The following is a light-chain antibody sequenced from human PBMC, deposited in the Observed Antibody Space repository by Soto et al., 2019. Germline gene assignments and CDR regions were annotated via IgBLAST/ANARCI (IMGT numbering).Light chain of an antibody. CDR1: RSLVYSDRDIY. V-gene: IGKV2-30*01. Sequence: DVAMTQSPLSLPVTLGQPASIACRSSRSLVYSDRDIYLSWFQQGPGQSPRRLIYKVSNRDSGVPDRFSGSGSGTDFTLKISRVEAEDVGVYYCMQGSHSPITFGQGTRLENK. CDR3: MQGSHSPIT. J-gene: IGKJ5*01. CDR2: KVS.